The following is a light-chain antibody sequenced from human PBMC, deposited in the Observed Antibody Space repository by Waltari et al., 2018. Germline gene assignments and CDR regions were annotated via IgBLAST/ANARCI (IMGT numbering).Light chain of an antibody. V-gene: IGKV3-20*01. CDR1: QSVSSSY. J-gene: IGKJ1*01. Sequence: ELVLTQSPATLSLSPGERATLSCRASQSVSSSYLAWYKQKPGQAPWLLIYGASSRATGIPDRFSGSGSGTDFTLTISRLEPEDFAVYYCQQYGSSPRTFGQGTKVEIK. CDR2: GAS. CDR3: QQYGSSPRT.